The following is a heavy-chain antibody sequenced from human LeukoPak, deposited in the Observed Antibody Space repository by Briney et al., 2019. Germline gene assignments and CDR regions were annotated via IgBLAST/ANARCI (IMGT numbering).Heavy chain of an antibody. CDR2: IYSGGST. Sequence: PGGSLRLSCAASGFTVSSNYMSWVRQAPGKGLEWVSVIYSGGSTYYADPVKGRFTISRDNAKNSLYLQMNSLRAEDTAVYYCATDLYCSSTSCYRRFDYWGQGTLVTVSS. V-gene: IGHV3-66*01. CDR1: GFTVSSNY. CDR3: ATDLYCSSTSCYRRFDY. J-gene: IGHJ4*02. D-gene: IGHD2-2*01.